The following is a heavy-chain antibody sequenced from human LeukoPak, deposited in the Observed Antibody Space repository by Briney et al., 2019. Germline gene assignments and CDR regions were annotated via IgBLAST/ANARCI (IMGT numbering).Heavy chain of an antibody. CDR3: ARDLGHYYGSGSYFDY. D-gene: IGHD3-10*01. V-gene: IGHV1-46*01. Sequence: ASVKVSCKASGYTFTSYDMHWVRQAPGQGLEWMGIINPSGGSTSYAQKFQGRVTMTRDTSTSTVYMELSSLRSEDTAVYYCARDLGHYYGSGSYFDYWGQGTLVTVSS. J-gene: IGHJ4*02. CDR2: INPSGGST. CDR1: GYTFTSYD.